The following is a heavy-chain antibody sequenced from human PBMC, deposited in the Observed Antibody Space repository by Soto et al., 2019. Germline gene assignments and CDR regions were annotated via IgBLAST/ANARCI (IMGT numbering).Heavy chain of an antibody. CDR3: ARESGGYDSSTRYGLDV. Sequence: SETLSLTCAVSGYSISSGYYWGWIRQLPGKGLEWIGSIYHSGSTYYNPSLKGRVTISVDTSKNQFSLNLSSVTAADTAIYYCARESGGYDSSTRYGLDVWGEGTTVTVSS. CDR2: IYHSGST. CDR1: GYSISSGYY. J-gene: IGHJ6*04. D-gene: IGHD6-25*01. V-gene: IGHV4-38-2*02.